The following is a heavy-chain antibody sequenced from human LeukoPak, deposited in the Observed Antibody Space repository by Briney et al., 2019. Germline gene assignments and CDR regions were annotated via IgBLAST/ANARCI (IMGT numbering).Heavy chain of an antibody. Sequence: VXQAPGQGLEWMGWINPNSGDTNYAQKFQGRVTVTTDTSITTAYMELNSLKSDDTAMYYCARDGALDFWGQGTLVTVSS. CDR2: INPNSGDT. J-gene: IGHJ4*02. CDR3: ARDGALDF. D-gene: IGHD3-16*01. V-gene: IGHV1-2*02.